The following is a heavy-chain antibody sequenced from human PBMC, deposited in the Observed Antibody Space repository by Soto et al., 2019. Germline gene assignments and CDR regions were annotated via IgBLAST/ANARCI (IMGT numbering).Heavy chain of an antibody. V-gene: IGHV3-66*01. Sequence: EVQLVESGGGLVQPGGSLGLPFAASGFTVSSNYMSWVRQAPGKGLEWVSVIYSGGSTYYADSVKGRFTISRDNSKNTLYLQMNSLRAEDTAVYYCARDMVRAMDVWGQGTTVTVSS. J-gene: IGHJ6*02. CDR1: GFTVSSNY. D-gene: IGHD3-10*01. CDR2: IYSGGST. CDR3: ARDMVRAMDV.